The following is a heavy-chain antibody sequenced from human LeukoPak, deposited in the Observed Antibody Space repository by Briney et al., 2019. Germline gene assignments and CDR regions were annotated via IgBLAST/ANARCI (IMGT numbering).Heavy chain of an antibody. V-gene: IGHV4-30-4*08. Sequence: SHTLSLTCTVSGGSISIGDYYWSWIRHPPGNALEKIGDIYYSGSTYYSPSLKSRVTISVDTSTNQFSLKLSSVTAADTAVYYCARGRDYYGSDLAAFDIWGQGTMVTVSS. CDR1: GGSISIGDYY. J-gene: IGHJ3*02. D-gene: IGHD3-10*01. CDR2: IYYSGST. CDR3: ARGRDYYGSDLAAFDI.